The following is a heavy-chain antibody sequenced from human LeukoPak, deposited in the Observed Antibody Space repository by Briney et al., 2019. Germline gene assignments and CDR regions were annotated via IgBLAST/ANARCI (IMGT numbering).Heavy chain of an antibody. CDR1: GYTLTELS. CDR3: ATTVYGAHGGYSDY. V-gene: IGHV1-24*01. Sequence: ASVKVSCKVSGYTLTELSMHWVRQAPGKGLEWMGGFDPEDGETIYAQKFQGRVTMTEDTSTDTAYMELSSLRFEDTAVYYCATTVYGAHGGYSDYWGQGTLVTVSS. J-gene: IGHJ4*02. D-gene: IGHD4-17*01. CDR2: FDPEDGET.